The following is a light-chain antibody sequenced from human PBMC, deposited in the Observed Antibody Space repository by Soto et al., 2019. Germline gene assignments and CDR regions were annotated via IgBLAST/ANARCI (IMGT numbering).Light chain of an antibody. CDR2: AAS. Sequence: QMSQSLYSLCACVGEKIIITCRASRDVGSDVSWYQQKPGQAHKLLIYAASNLYTGVPSRFIVIISCTEFTRTISSLQHEDLASDYGLQDYGASWTFAQGTKLDIK. V-gene: IGKV1-6*01. J-gene: IGKJ1*01. CDR1: RDVGSD. CDR3: LQDYGASWT.